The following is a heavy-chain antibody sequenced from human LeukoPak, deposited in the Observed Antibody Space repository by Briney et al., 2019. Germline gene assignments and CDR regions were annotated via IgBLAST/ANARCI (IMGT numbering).Heavy chain of an antibody. CDR1: GVNFGSYG. Sequence: GGSLRLSCAASGVNFGSYGMHWVRQAPGKGLEWVALIWYDGSSEQYADSVKGRFTISRDNSKNTLYLQMNSLRAEDTAVYYCARIGTSWNDRRLDYWGQGTLVTVSS. J-gene: IGHJ4*02. D-gene: IGHD1-1*01. CDR2: IWYDGSSE. CDR3: ARIGTSWNDRRLDY. V-gene: IGHV3-33*01.